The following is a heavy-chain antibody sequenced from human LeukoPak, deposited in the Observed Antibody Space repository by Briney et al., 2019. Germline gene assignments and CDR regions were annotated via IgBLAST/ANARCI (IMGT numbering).Heavy chain of an antibody. CDR3: AREASGGWYYFDY. J-gene: IGHJ4*02. D-gene: IGHD6-19*01. V-gene: IGHV3-30-3*01. Sequence: GGSLRLSCAASGFTFSSYAMHWVRQAPGKGLEWVAVISYDGSNKYYADSVKGRFTISRDNSKNTLYLQMNSLRAEDTAVYYCAREASGGWYYFDYWGQGTLDTVSS. CDR2: ISYDGSNK. CDR1: GFTFSSYA.